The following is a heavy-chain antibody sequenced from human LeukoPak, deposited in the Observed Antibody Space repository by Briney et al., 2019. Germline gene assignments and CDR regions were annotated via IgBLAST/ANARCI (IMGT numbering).Heavy chain of an antibody. CDR1: GYTFTNYY. J-gene: IGHJ6*03. V-gene: IGHV1-46*01. CDR2: INPSGGST. CDR3: ARVGITMVRGGHYYYYMDV. Sequence: ASVKVSCKASGYTFTNYYMHWVRQAPGQGLEWMGIINPSGGSTSYAQKFQGRVTMTRDMSTSTVYMELSSLRSEDTAVYYCARVGITMVRGGHYYYYMDVWGKGTTVTISS. D-gene: IGHD3-10*01.